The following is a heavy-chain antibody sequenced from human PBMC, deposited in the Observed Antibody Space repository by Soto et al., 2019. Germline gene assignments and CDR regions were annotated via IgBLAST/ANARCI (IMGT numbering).Heavy chain of an antibody. CDR2: INHSGST. Sequence: QVQLQQWGAGLLKPSETLSLTCAVYGGSFSGYYWSWIRQPPGKGLEWIGEINHSGSTNDNPSLKSRVTISVDTSKNQFSLKLSSVTAADTAVYYCARGRIVARPTGWFDPWGQGTLVTVSS. CDR1: GGSFSGYY. CDR3: ARGRIVARPTGWFDP. V-gene: IGHV4-34*01. J-gene: IGHJ5*02. D-gene: IGHD6-6*01.